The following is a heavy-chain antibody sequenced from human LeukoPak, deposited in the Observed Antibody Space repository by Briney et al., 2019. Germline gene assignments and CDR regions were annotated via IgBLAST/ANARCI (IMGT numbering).Heavy chain of an antibody. V-gene: IGHV3-7*03. CDR1: GFTFSSYW. D-gene: IGHD1-26*01. J-gene: IGHJ4*02. CDR2: INHNGNVN. CDR3: ARDLRGANHFDY. Sequence: AGGSLRLSCAASGFTFSSYWMNWARQAPGKGLEWVASINHNGNVNYYVDSVKGRFTISRDNAKNSLYLQMNSLRAEDTATYYCARDLRGANHFDYWGQGTLVTVSS.